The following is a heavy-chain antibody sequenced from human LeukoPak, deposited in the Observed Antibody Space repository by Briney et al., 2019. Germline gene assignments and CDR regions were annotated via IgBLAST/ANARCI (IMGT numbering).Heavy chain of an antibody. V-gene: IGHV4-59*01. Sequence: SETLSLTCTVSGVSMMTYYWSWVRQPPGKGLEWIGYIYFSGSTNYNASLQSRLSISLDTSKNQFSMSLTPVTAADTAVYYCARRAPSGYFDSWGQGTLVTVSS. D-gene: IGHD3-10*01. J-gene: IGHJ4*02. CDR1: GVSMMTYY. CDR2: IYFSGST. CDR3: ARRAPSGYFDS.